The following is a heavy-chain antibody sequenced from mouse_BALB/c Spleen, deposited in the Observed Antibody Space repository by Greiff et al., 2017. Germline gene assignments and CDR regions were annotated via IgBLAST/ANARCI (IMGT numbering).Heavy chain of an antibody. V-gene: IGHV1-7*01. J-gene: IGHJ2*01. CDR1: GYTFTSYW. D-gene: IGHD4-1*01. CDR2: INPSTGYT. Sequence: VQLQQSGAELAKPGASVKMSCKASGYTFTSYWMHWVKQRPGQGLEWIGYINPSTGYTEYNQKFKDKATLTADKSSSTAYMQLSSLTSEDSAVYYCARSDWDYFDYWGQGTTLTVSS. CDR3: ARSDWDYFDY.